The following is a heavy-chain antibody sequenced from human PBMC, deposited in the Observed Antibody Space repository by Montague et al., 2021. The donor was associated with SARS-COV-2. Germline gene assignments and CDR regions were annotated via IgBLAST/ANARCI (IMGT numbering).Heavy chain of an antibody. CDR1: GGSINNYF. Sequence: SETLSLTCSVSGGSINNYFWGWIRQSPGKGLEWVGYMHSTGSTAXNPSLKSRVIISVDTSKTQISLKLSSVSAADTALYYCARAVVGAKTATIESWGQGTPVTVSS. J-gene: IGHJ4*02. D-gene: IGHD2-15*01. CDR3: ARAVVGAKTATIES. CDR2: MHSTGST. V-gene: IGHV4-59*01.